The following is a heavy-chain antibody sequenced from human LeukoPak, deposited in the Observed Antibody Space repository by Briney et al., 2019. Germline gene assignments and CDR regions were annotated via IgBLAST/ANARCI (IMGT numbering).Heavy chain of an antibody. Sequence: SETLSLTCTVSGGSISSSSYYWGWIRQPPGKGLEWIGSIYYSGSTNYNPSLKSRVTISVDTSKNQFSLKLSSVTAADTAVYYCARGRRLGYWGQGTLVTVSS. J-gene: IGHJ4*02. CDR2: IYYSGST. CDR1: GGSISSSSYY. V-gene: IGHV4-39*07. CDR3: ARGRRLGY.